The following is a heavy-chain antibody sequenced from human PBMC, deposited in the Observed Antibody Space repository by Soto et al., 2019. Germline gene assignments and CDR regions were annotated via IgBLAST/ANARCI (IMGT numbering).Heavy chain of an antibody. CDR1: GFTISSYA. CDR2: XYXXXGTX. Sequence: GXLSLSCSASGFTISSYAMHWVRQAPGKXXXXXXVXYXXXGTXXYEXXXXXXXNXXXXXXXNNMNLQMSSLRAQDTAVYYCVRDLWGFESWGQGTLVTVSS. D-gene: IGHD3-16*01. V-gene: IGHV3-64D*08. J-gene: IGHJ4*02. CDR3: VRDLWGFES.